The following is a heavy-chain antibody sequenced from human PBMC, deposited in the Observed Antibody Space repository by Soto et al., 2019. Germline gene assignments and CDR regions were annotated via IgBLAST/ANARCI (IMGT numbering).Heavy chain of an antibody. CDR2: IYPGDSDT. J-gene: IGHJ3*02. CDR3: ASGRKRREIVVPGGAFDI. D-gene: IGHD3-22*01. V-gene: IGHV5-51*01. Sequence: PGESLKISCKGSGYSFTSYWIGWVRQMPGKGLEWMGIIYPGDSDTRYSPSFQGQVTISADKSISTAYLQWSSLKASDTAMYYCASGRKRREIVVPGGAFDIWGQGTMVTVSS. CDR1: GYSFTSYW.